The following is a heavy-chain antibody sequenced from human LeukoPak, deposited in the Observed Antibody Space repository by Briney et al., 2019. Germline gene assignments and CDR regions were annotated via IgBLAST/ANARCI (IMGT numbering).Heavy chain of an antibody. D-gene: IGHD6-13*01. CDR2: INSGGSSA. Sequence: GGSLRLSCAASGFTFSTYWMRWVRQVPGKGLVWVSHINSGGSSARYADPVKGRFTISRDNAKNTVYLQMNSLRGEDTAVYYCARGSTIAAAALDYWGQGTLVTVSS. J-gene: IGHJ4*02. CDR1: GFTFSTYW. CDR3: ARGSTIAAAALDY. V-gene: IGHV3-74*01.